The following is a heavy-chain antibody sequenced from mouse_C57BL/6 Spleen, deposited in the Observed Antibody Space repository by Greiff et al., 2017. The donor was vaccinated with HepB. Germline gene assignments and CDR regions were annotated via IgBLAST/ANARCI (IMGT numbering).Heavy chain of an antibody. Sequence: VQLQQSGPGLVQPSQSLSITCTVSGFSLTSYGVHWVRQSPGKGLEWLGVIWSGGSTDYNAAFISRLSISKDNSKSQVFFKMNSLQADDTAIYYCARGTGTYGGYAMDYWGQGTSVTVSS. J-gene: IGHJ4*01. V-gene: IGHV2-2*01. CDR1: GFSLTSYG. CDR3: ARGTGTYGGYAMDY. CDR2: IWSGGST. D-gene: IGHD4-1*01.